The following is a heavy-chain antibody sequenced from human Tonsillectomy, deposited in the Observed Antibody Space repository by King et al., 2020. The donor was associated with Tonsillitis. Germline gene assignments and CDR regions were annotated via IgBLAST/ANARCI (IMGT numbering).Heavy chain of an antibody. CDR2: INHSGST. J-gene: IGHJ6*02. D-gene: IGHD3-10*01. CDR1: GGSFRGYY. CDR3: ERGRVGVNYNYGMDV. V-gene: IGHV4-34*01. Sequence: QVQLQQWGAGLLKPSETLSLTCAVYGGSFRGYYWSWIRQSPGKGLEWIGEINHSGSTNYNPSLKSRVTISIDTSKNQLSLKMTSAIAADTAVYYFERGRVGVNYNYGMDVWGQGTTVTVSS.